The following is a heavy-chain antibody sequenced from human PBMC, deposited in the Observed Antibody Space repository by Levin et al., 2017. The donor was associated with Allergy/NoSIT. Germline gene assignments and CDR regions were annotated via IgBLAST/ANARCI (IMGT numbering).Heavy chain of an antibody. D-gene: IGHD2-2*01. CDR2: IFPGDSDT. Sequence: GESLKISCKGSGYSFSSYWIAWVRQMPGKGLEWMGIIFPGDSDTRYSPSFQGQVTISGDRSITTAYLQWSSLKASDTAIYYCARHGVPFCSTTSCLDSYFDYWGQGALVTVSS. CDR3: ARHGVPFCSTTSCLDSYFDY. V-gene: IGHV5-51*01. CDR1: GYSFSSYW. J-gene: IGHJ4*02.